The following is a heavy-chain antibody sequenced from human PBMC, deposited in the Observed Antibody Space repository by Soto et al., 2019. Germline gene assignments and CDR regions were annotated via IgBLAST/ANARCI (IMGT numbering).Heavy chain of an antibody. J-gene: IGHJ6*02. V-gene: IGHV3-30-3*01. D-gene: IGHD6-13*01. Sequence: QVQLVESGGGVVQPGRSLRLSCAASGFTFSSYAMHWVRQAPGKGLEWVAVISYDGSNKYYADSVKGRFTISRDNSKNTLYLQMNSLRAEDTAVYYCARSLYSSSWYSGSPDVWGQGTTVTVSS. CDR2: ISYDGSNK. CDR3: ARSLYSSSWYSGSPDV. CDR1: GFTFSSYA.